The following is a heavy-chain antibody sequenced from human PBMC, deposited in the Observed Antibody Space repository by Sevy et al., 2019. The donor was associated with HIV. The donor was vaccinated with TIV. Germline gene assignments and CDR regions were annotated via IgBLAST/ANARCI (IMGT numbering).Heavy chain of an antibody. CDR1: GGSISSSSYY. Sequence: SETLSLTCTVSGGSISSSSYYWGWIRQPPGKGLEWIGSIYYSGSTYYNPSLKSRVTISVDTSKNQFSLKLSSVTAADTAVYYCARGSQNVDIVATIKSYQVAFDYWGQGTLVTVSS. CDR2: IYYSGST. CDR3: ARGSQNVDIVATIKSYQVAFDY. J-gene: IGHJ4*02. V-gene: IGHV4-39*01. D-gene: IGHD5-12*01.